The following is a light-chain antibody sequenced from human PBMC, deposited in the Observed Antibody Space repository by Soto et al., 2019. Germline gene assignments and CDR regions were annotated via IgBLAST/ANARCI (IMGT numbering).Light chain of an antibody. V-gene: IGKV3-20*01. J-gene: IGKJ1*01. Sequence: EVVLTQSPGTVSLSPGERVTLSCRASQSVISNYLAWYQQRPGQAPRLLIYAASSRATGIPDRSSGSGSGTDFTLSISSLEPEDFAVYYCQQYGSSLTWTFGQGTKVEMK. CDR1: QSVISNY. CDR3: QQYGSSLTWT. CDR2: AAS.